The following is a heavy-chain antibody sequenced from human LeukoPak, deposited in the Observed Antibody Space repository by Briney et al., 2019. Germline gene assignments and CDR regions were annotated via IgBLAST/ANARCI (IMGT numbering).Heavy chain of an antibody. D-gene: IGHD2-15*01. CDR1: GFTFSSYS. V-gene: IGHV3-21*01. J-gene: IGHJ5*02. Sequence: GGSLRLPCAASGFTFSSYSMNWVRQAPGKGLEWVSSISSSSSYIYYADSVKGRFTISRDNAKNSLYLQMNSLRAEDTAVYYCARDQCSGGSCYSNHWGQGTLVTVSS. CDR3: ARDQCSGGSCYSNH. CDR2: ISSSSSYI.